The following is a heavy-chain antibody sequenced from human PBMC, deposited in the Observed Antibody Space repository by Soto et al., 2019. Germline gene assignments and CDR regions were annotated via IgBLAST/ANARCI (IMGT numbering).Heavy chain of an antibody. CDR2: ISGSGGST. J-gene: IGHJ5*02. CDR1: GFTFSSYA. V-gene: IGHV3-23*01. Sequence: GGSLRLSCAASGFTFSSYAMSWVRQAPGKGLEWVSAISGSGGSTYYADSVKGRFTISRDNSKNTLYLQMNSLRDEDTAVYYCAKSPYSSSWAYNWFDPWGQGTLVTVSS. CDR3: AKSPYSSSWAYNWFDP. D-gene: IGHD6-13*01.